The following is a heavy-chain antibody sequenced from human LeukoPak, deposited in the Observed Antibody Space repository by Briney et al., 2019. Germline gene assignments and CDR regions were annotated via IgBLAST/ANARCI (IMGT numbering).Heavy chain of an antibody. J-gene: IGHJ5*02. V-gene: IGHV3-21*01. D-gene: IGHD6-13*01. CDR1: AFSLNAYN. CDR2: ISYTGTYI. Sequence: GGSLRLSCAASAFSLNAYNMNWVRQAPGKGLEWVSSISYTGTYIYYADSVKGRFTISRDNAKNTLYLQMNSLRAEDTAVYYCARDGGLYSSSYNWFDPWGQGTLVTVSS. CDR3: ARDGGLYSSSYNWFDP.